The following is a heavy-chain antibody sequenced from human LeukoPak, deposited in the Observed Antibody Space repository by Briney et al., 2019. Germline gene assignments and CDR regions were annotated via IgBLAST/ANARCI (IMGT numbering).Heavy chain of an antibody. D-gene: IGHD2-2*01. Sequence: SQTLSLTCAISGDCVSSNSVTWNWIRQSPSRGLEWLGRTYYRSMWYNDYAVSVRGRITVNPDTSKNQFSLHLNSVTPEDTAVYYCARRLTQYDCFDPWGQGILVTVSS. V-gene: IGHV6-1*01. J-gene: IGHJ5*02. CDR2: TYYRSMWYN. CDR1: GDCVSSNSVT. CDR3: ARRLTQYDCFDP.